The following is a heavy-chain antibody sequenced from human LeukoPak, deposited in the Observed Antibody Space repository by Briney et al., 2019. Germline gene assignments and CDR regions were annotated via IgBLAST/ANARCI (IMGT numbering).Heavy chain of an antibody. V-gene: IGHV4-39*07. CDR3: ARTTEGGYSYGYFYYYYMDV. CDR1: GGSISTSGYY. J-gene: IGHJ6*03. D-gene: IGHD5-18*01. CDR2: IYYSGST. Sequence: SETLSLTCTVSGGSISTSGYYWGWIRQPPGKGLEWIGSIYYSGSTYYNPSLKMRVTISVDTSKNQFSLMLTSVTAADTAVYYCARTTEGGYSYGYFYYYYMDVWGKGTTVTISS.